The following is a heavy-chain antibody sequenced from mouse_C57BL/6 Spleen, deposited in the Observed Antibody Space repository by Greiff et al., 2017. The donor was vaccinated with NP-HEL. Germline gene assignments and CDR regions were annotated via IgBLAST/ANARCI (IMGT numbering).Heavy chain of an antibody. Sequence: EVQLQQSGAELVKPGASVKLSCTASGFNIKDYYMHWVKQRTEQGLEWIGRIDPEDGATKYAPKFQGKATITADTSSNTAYMQLSSLTSEDTAVYYCARGVWTGCYFDDWGTGTTVTVSS. CDR2: IDPEDGAT. CDR1: GFNIKDYY. CDR3: ARGVWTGCYFDD. J-gene: IGHJ1*03. V-gene: IGHV14-2*01.